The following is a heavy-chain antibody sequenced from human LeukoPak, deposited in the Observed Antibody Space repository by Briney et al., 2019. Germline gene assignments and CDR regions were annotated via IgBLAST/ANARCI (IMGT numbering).Heavy chain of an antibody. CDR2: TFHRSKWYN. Sequence: SQTLSLTRAISGDSVSSNSAAWNWVRQSPSRGLEWLGRTFHRSKWYNDYAVSVKSRITINPDTSKNQFSLQLNSVTPEDTAVYYCARVDSNGWHYFDYWGQGTLVTVSS. CDR1: GDSVSSNSAA. V-gene: IGHV6-1*01. J-gene: IGHJ4*02. CDR3: ARVDSNGWHYFDY. D-gene: IGHD6-19*01.